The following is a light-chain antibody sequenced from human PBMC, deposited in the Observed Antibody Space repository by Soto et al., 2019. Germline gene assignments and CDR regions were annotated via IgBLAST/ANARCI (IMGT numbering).Light chain of an antibody. CDR3: QQYIRWPLT. CDR2: GAS. CDR1: QDVSSN. J-gene: IGKJ4*01. V-gene: IGKV3-15*01. Sequence: TLSVSPGERATLSCRASQDVSSNLAWYQQKPGQAPSLLIYGASARATGTPARFSGSGSGTEFTLTISSLQSEDYAVYFCQQYIRWPLTFGGGTKADIK.